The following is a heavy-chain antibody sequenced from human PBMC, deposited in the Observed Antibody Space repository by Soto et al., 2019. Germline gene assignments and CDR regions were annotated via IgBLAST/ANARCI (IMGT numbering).Heavy chain of an antibody. CDR1: GGSVSSDTHY. D-gene: IGHD2-2*02. V-gene: IGHV4-61*01. Sequence: SETLSLTCTVSGGSVSSDTHYWSWIRQPPGKRLGWIGFIYSSGSTNYNPSLKSRVTMSVDTSKNQFSLKLRSVIVADTAVYHCARFVRSCSGTTCYTRADVWGQGTTVTVSS. CDR2: IYSSGST. CDR3: ARFVRSCSGTTCYTRADV. J-gene: IGHJ6*02.